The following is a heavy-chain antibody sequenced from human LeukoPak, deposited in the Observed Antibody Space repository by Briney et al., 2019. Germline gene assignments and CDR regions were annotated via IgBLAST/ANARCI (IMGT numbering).Heavy chain of an antibody. Sequence: LRVSCAASGFSFNRYAMNGVFEAPGPGQEAVAAITGRCCRTYYADSVQGRFTIPSGNSKYALFLQMNNLRADGRAGRYCAKGRLGNCGGGSCYGALYWGQGTLVT. CDR1: GFSFNRYA. D-gene: IGHD2-15*01. J-gene: IGHJ4*02. CDR3: AKGRLGNCGGGSCYGALY. V-gene: IGHV3-23*01. CDR2: ITGRCCRT.